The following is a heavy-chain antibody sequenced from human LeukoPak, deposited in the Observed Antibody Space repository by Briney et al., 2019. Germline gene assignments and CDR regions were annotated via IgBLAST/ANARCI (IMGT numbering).Heavy chain of an antibody. CDR1: GGSISSSSYY. V-gene: IGHV4-39*01. CDR3: AYDSSGYYSLIY. D-gene: IGHD3-22*01. CDR2: IYYSGST. J-gene: IGHJ4*02. Sequence: SETLSLTCTVSGGSISSSSYYWGWIRQPPGKGLEWIGSIYYSGSTYYNPSLKSRVTISVDTSKNQFSLKLSSVTAADTAVYYCAYDSSGYYSLIYWGQGTLVTVSS.